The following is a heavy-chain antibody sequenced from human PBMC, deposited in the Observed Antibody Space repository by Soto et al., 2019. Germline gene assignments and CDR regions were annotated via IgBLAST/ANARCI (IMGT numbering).Heavy chain of an antibody. D-gene: IGHD3-16*01. CDR3: ARGWGRIFDY. CDR2: INNSGST. V-gene: IGHV4-34*01. CDR1: GGSFSGYY. J-gene: IGHJ4*02. Sequence: QVQLQQWGAGLLKPSETLSLTCAVYGGSFSGYYWNWIRQPPGKGLEWIGEINNSGSTNYNPSLKRRVTISVDTYKNQFSLKLSSVPAADTAVYYCARGWGRIFDYWGQGTLVTVSS.